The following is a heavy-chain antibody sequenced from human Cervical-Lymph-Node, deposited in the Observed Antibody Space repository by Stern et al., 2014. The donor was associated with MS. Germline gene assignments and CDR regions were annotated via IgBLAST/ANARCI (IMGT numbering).Heavy chain of an antibody. Sequence: EVQLVESGAEVKKPGESLKISCKGSGYDFNTYWIVWVRQMPGKGLEWMGIIYPSDSDTRYSPSSQGQVTISVDKSTTTAYLQWRSLKASDTAMYYCGRHGGFNYGTDPPFDKWGQGTLVTVVS. D-gene: IGHD5-18*01. V-gene: IGHV5-51*01. CDR2: IYPSDSDT. CDR1: GYDFNTYW. CDR3: GRHGGFNYGTDPPFDK. J-gene: IGHJ4*02.